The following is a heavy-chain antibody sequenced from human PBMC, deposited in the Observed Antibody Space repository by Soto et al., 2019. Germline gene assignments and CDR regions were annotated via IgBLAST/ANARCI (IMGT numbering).Heavy chain of an antibody. J-gene: IGHJ3*01. Sequence: QDQLVQSGAEVKKPGASVKVSCKASVFTSSGISWVRQAPGQRLARMGWISTHNGNTIYAQKFQGRVIMTIDTSTTTVYMELRSLRPDDTAVYLCAREGILGLFDAYDLWGQGAMVTVSS. D-gene: IGHD3-3*01. CDR1: VFTSSG. CDR3: AREGILGLFDAYDL. V-gene: IGHV1-18*04. CDR2: ISTHNGNT.